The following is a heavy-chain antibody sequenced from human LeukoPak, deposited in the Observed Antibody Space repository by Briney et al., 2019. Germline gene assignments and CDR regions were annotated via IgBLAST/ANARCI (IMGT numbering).Heavy chain of an antibody. D-gene: IGHD2-2*02. J-gene: IGHJ4*02. CDR2: IRYDGSNK. Sequence: GGSLRLSCAASGFTFSSYGMHWVRQAPGKGLEWVAFIRYDGSNKYYADSVKGRFTISRDNSKNTLYLQMNSLRAEDTAVYYCAKDIVPAAITRDFDYWGQGTLVTASS. CDR1: GFTFSSYG. CDR3: AKDIVPAAITRDFDY. V-gene: IGHV3-30*02.